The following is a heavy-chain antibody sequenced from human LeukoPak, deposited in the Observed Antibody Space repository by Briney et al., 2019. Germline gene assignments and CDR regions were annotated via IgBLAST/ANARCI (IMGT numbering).Heavy chain of an antibody. J-gene: IGHJ5*02. Sequence: ASVKVSCKASGYTFTGYYLHWVRQAPGQGLEWVGWINPNTGGTNYAQKFQGRVTMTRDTSISTAYMEVTRLRSDDTAVFYCARALVPAAQRLSSWGQGTLVTVSS. CDR3: ARALVPAAQRLSS. CDR2: INPNTGGT. V-gene: IGHV1-2*02. D-gene: IGHD2-2*01. CDR1: GYTFTGYY.